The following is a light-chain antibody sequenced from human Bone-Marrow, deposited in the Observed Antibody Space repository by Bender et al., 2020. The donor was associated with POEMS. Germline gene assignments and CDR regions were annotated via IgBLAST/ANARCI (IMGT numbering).Light chain of an antibody. V-gene: IGLV3-21*04. CDR1: NIGSNS. CDR3: QVWDTKSDA. Sequence: SFVLTQPPSVSVAPGRTATITCGGKNIGSNSVHWYQQKAGLAPVLVMNSDSDRPSGIPARFSGSKSGNTATLTISRVEAGDEADYYCQVWDTKSDAFGGGTKLTVL. CDR2: SDS. J-gene: IGLJ2*01.